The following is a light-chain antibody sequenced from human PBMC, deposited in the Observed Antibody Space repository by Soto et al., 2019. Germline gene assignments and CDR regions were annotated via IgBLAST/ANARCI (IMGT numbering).Light chain of an antibody. CDR1: QSVSSSY. V-gene: IGKV3-20*01. CDR2: GAS. CDR3: QHYVSSPWT. J-gene: IGKJ1*01. Sequence: DIVLTQSPGTLSLSPGERATLSCRASQSVSSSYLAWYQQKPGQAPRLLMYGASSRATGIPDRFSGSGSGTDFTLTISRLEPEDFAVYYCQHYVSSPWTFGQGTKVDIK.